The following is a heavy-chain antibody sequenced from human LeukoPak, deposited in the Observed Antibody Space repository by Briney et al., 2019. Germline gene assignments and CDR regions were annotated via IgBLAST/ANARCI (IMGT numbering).Heavy chain of an antibody. CDR2: INPNSGGT. Sequence: ASVKVSYKASGYTFTGYYMHWVRQAPGQGLEWMGRINPNSGGTNYAQKFQGRVTMTRDTSISTAYMELSRLRSDDTAVYYCARTGRGITMIVVAFDYWGQGTLVTVSS. CDR3: ARTGRGITMIVVAFDY. CDR1: GYTFTGYY. J-gene: IGHJ4*02. D-gene: IGHD3-22*01. V-gene: IGHV1-2*06.